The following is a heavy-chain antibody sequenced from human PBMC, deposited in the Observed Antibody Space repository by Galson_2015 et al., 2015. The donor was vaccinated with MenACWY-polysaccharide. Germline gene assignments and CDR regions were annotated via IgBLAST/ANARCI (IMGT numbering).Heavy chain of an antibody. CDR2: IKQDGTDK. CDR1: GFTFTSLW. Sequence: SLRLSCAASGFTFTSLWMTWVRQAPGKGLEWVANIKQDGTDKYYVDSVKGRFTISRDNAKNSLYLQMNSLRADDTAVYYCARDYCSRTSCSGMDVWGQGTTVTVSS. J-gene: IGHJ6*02. V-gene: IGHV3-7*01. D-gene: IGHD2-2*01. CDR3: ARDYCSRTSCSGMDV.